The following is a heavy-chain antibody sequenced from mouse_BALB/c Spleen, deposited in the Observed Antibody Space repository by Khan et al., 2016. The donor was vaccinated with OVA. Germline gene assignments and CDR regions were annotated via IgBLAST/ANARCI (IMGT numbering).Heavy chain of an antibody. CDR1: GYTFTSYT. CDR2: INPSNGYT. CDR3: VRDGAYHRNDGWVAY. Sequence: QVQLQQSGAELARPGASVKMSCKASGYTFTSYTIHWIKERPGQGLEWIGYINPSNGYTNYNQKFRDKATLTTDKSSTTAYLQLSSRTSDDSAVYNCVRDGAYHRNDGWVAYWGQGTLVTVSA. V-gene: IGHV1-4*01. J-gene: IGHJ3*01. D-gene: IGHD2-14*01.